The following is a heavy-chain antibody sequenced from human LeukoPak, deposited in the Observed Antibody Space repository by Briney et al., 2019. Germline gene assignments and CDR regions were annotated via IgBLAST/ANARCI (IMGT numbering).Heavy chain of an antibody. Sequence: GGSLRLSCAASGFTFSSHDMHWVRQAPGKGLEWVAVISYDGSNKYYADSVKGRFPISRDNSKNTLYLQMSSLRAEDTAVFYCAKGLDERIVGPTSVVDYWGQGTLVTVSS. D-gene: IGHD1-26*01. J-gene: IGHJ4*02. CDR1: GFTFSSHD. CDR3: AKGLDERIVGPTSVVDY. V-gene: IGHV3-30*18. CDR2: ISYDGSNK.